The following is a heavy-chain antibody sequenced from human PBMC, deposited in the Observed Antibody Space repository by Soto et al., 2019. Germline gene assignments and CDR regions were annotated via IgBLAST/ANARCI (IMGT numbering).Heavy chain of an antibody. CDR2: MSGSRGYT. V-gene: IGHV3-23*01. Sequence: EVQLLEPGGGLVQPGGSLRLSCAASGFTFSTKVLSWVRQVPGKGLEWVSAMSGSRGYTFYADSVKGRFTISRDNSRNARYLLRNTLISEATAVYYCAKISCSITNCYVVSGAGSYFDSWGQGTLVIVSS. CDR3: AKISCSITNCYVVSGAGSYFDS. J-gene: IGHJ4*01. CDR1: GFTFSTKV. D-gene: IGHD2-2*01.